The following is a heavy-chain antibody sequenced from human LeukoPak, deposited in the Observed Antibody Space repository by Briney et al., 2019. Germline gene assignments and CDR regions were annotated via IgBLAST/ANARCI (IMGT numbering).Heavy chain of an antibody. CDR1: GATFSKYT. D-gene: IGHD2-15*01. J-gene: IGHJ4*02. Sequence: ASVKVSCKASGATFSKYTISWVRQAPGQGLEWMGWINTNTGNPTYAQGFTGRFVFSLDTSVSTAYLQISSLKAEDTAVYYCARDQENCSGGSCYSEWVFDYWGQGTLVTVSS. CDR3: ARDQENCSGGSCYSEWVFDY. V-gene: IGHV7-4-1*02. CDR2: INTNTGNP.